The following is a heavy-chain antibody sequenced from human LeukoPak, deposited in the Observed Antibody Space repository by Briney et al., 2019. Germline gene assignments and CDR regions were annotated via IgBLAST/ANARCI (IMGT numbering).Heavy chain of an antibody. CDR1: GFTFGDYA. J-gene: IGHJ4*02. Sequence: GGSLRLSCTASGFTFGDYAMSWVRQAPGKGLEWVGFIRSKAYGGTTEYAASVKGRFTISRDDSKSIAYLQMNSLKTEDTAVYYCTRDLRRGVTLDLDIAAASNDYWGQGTLVTVSS. V-gene: IGHV3-49*04. D-gene: IGHD6-25*01. CDR2: IRSKAYGGTT. CDR3: TRDLRRGVTLDLDIAAASNDY.